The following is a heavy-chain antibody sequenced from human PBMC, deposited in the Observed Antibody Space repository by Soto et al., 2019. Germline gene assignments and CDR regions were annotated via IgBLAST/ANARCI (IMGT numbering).Heavy chain of an antibody. CDR2: ISSSSSTI. Sequence: PGGSLRLSCAASGFTFSSYSMNWVRQAPGKGLEWVSYISSSSSTIYYADSVKGRFTISNNNAKNSLYLQMNSLTDEDTAVYYCAREKGSRFDYWGQGTLVTVSS. CDR1: GFTFSSYS. J-gene: IGHJ4*02. V-gene: IGHV3-48*02. CDR3: AREKGSRFDY. D-gene: IGHD2-15*01.